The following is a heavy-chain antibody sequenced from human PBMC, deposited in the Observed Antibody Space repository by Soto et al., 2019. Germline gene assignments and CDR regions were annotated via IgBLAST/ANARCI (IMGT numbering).Heavy chain of an antibody. J-gene: IGHJ5*02. CDR1: GVSISSSSYY. CDR3: ARVPDR. CDR2: IYYSGST. Sequence: SETLSLTCPVSGVSISSSSYYWGWIRQPPGKGLEWIGTIYYSGSTYYNPSLKSRVTVSVDTSKNQFSLKLSSVTAADTAVYYCARVPDRWGQGTLVTVSS. V-gene: IGHV4-39*07. D-gene: IGHD2-2*01.